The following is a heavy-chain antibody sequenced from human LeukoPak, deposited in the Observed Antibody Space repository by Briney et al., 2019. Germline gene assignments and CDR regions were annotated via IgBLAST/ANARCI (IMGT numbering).Heavy chain of an antibody. J-gene: IGHJ5*02. CDR2: IVVGSGNT. V-gene: IGHV1-58*02. Sequence: GASVKVSCKASGFTFTSSAMQWARQARGQRLEWIGWIVVGSGNTNYAQKFQERVTITRDMSTSTAYMELSSLRSEDTAVYYCAAARDFWSGYYGPFDPWGQGTLVTVSS. CDR3: AAARDFWSGYYGPFDP. CDR1: GFTFTSSA. D-gene: IGHD3-3*01.